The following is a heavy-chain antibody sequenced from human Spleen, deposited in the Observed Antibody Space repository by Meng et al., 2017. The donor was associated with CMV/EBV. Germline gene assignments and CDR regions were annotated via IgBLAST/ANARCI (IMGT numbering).Heavy chain of an antibody. CDR1: GYSFTDYY. V-gene: IGHV1-2*02. CDR2: INPKSGGT. CDR3: VRVREDEYYLDAFDI. Sequence: ASVKVSCKSSGYSFTDYYVHWVRQAPGQGLEWMGWINPKSGGTNYAQKFQGRVTMTRDTSITTAYMELSRLRSDDTAMYYCVRVREDEYYLDAFDIWGQGTMVTVSS. J-gene: IGHJ3*02. D-gene: IGHD1-26*01.